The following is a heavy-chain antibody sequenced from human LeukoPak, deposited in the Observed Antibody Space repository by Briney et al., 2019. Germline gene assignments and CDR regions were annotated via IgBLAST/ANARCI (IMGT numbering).Heavy chain of an antibody. V-gene: IGHV1-18*04. CDR2: ISAYNGNT. CDR3: ARVGRTTGTTRSAFDI. J-gene: IGHJ3*02. Sequence: ASVKVSCKASGYTFTSYGISWVRQAPGQGLEWMGWISAYNGNTNYAQKLQGRVTMTTDTSTSTAYMELRSLRSDDTAVYYCARVGRTTGTTRSAFDIWGQGTMVIVSS. CDR1: GYTFTSYG. D-gene: IGHD1-1*01.